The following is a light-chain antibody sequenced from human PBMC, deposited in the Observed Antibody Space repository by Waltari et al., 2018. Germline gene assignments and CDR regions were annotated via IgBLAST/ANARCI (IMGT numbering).Light chain of an antibody. J-gene: IGKJ1*01. CDR2: RAS. V-gene: IGKV3-20*01. CDR3: QQHGTLPAT. Sequence: EIVLTPSPGTASLSPGERVTLSCRASQTVGRSGVAGYQQKPGQAPRLVIYRASRRATGIPDRFSGSGSGTDFSLTISRLEPEDFAVYYCQQHGTLPATFGQGTKVEIK. CDR1: QTVGRSG.